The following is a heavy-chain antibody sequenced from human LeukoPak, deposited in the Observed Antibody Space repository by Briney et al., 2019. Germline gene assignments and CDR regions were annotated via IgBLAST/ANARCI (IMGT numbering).Heavy chain of an antibody. Sequence: GESLKISLKGSGFSLTSYWIGWVPQMPGKGLEWRGIIYPGDSDTRYSPSFQGPVNISADQSISTAYLPWSSLQASAHAMYYRASGETSARLAFDIWGQGTMVTVSS. CDR1: GFSLTSYW. J-gene: IGHJ3*02. CDR2: IYPGDSDT. V-gene: IGHV5-51*01. D-gene: IGHD3-10*01. CDR3: ASGETSARLAFDI.